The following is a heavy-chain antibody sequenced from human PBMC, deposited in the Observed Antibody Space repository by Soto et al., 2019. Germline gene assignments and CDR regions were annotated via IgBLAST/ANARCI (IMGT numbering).Heavy chain of an antibody. CDR1: GYTFTSYV. J-gene: IGHJ3*02. CDR2: INPGSGNT. V-gene: IGHV1-3*01. D-gene: IGHD3-22*01. Sequence: GASVKVSCKASGYTFTSYVMNWVLQAPGRGLEWMGWINPGSGNTKYAQKFQGRVTIERDTSVSTAYMELSRLRSDDTAVYYCARVITRITMIVVDPGDFDIWGQGTMVTVSS. CDR3: ARVITRITMIVVDPGDFDI.